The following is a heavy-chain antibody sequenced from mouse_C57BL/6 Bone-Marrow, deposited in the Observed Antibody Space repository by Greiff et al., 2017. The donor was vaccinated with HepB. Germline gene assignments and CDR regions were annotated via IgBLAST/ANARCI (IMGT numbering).Heavy chain of an antibody. CDR1: GYTFTSYW. D-gene: IGHD2-4*01. Sequence: QVHVKQPGAELVKPGASVKLSCKASGYTFTSYWMHWVKQRPGQGLEWIGMIHPNSGSTNYNEKFKSKATLTVDKSSSTAYMQLSGLTSEDSAVYYCTRRGIYDYALYYWGQGTTLTVSS. CDR2: IHPNSGST. V-gene: IGHV1-64*01. J-gene: IGHJ2*01. CDR3: TRRGIYDYALYY.